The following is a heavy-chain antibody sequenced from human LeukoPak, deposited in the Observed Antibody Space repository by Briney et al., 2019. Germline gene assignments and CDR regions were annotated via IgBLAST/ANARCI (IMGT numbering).Heavy chain of an antibody. CDR2: IYSGGST. Sequence: QAGGSLRLSCAASGFTVSSNYMSWVRQAPGKGLEWVSVIYSGGSTYYADSVKGRFTISRDNSKNTLYLQMNSLRAEDTAVYYCARASYYDSRDYWGQGTLVTVSS. CDR1: GFTVSSNY. D-gene: IGHD3-22*01. CDR3: ARASYYDSRDY. J-gene: IGHJ4*02. V-gene: IGHV3-66*01.